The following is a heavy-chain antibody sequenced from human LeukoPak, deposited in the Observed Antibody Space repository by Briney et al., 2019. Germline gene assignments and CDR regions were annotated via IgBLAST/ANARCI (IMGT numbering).Heavy chain of an antibody. CDR1: GYTFTDYY. CDR2: INPNSGDT. CDR3: ARCRYSGYDGFDY. V-gene: IGHV1-2*02. J-gene: IGHJ4*02. D-gene: IGHD5-12*01. Sequence: ASVKVSCKASGYTFTDYYMQWVRQAPGQGLEWMGWINPNSGDTNYAQKFQGRVTMTRDRSISTAYMELTSLRPDDTAVYYCARCRYSGYDGFDYWGQGTLVTVSS.